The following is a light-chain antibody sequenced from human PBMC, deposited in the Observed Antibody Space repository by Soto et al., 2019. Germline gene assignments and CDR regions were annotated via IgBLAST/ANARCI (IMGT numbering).Light chain of an antibody. Sequence: DIVMTQFPATLSVSPVERATLSCRASQMVSSELTWYQQKPGQAPRLLIYRASTRATDIPPTFSGSGSGTEFTITISSLQSEDFAVYYCQQYNNWPPATFGQGTKVDIK. J-gene: IGKJ1*01. CDR1: QMVSSE. V-gene: IGKV3-15*01. CDR2: RAS. CDR3: QQYNNWPPAT.